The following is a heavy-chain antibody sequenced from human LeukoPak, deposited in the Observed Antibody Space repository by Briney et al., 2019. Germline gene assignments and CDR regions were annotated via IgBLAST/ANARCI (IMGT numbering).Heavy chain of an antibody. CDR3: ARVAYCTKGVCINFDL. Sequence: ASLKVSCKASGYTFTGSYLHWMRQAPGHRLEWMGWINPNSGGTKYAQKFQGRVTVTRDTSTSTAYLELSGLRDDDTAVYYCARVAYCTKGVCINFDLWGQGTLVTVSS. CDR1: GYTFTGSY. V-gene: IGHV1-2*02. J-gene: IGHJ4*02. CDR2: INPNSGGT. D-gene: IGHD2-8*01.